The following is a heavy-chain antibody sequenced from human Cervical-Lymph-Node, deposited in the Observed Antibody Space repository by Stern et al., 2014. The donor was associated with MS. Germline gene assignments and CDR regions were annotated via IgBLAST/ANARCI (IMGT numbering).Heavy chain of an antibody. D-gene: IGHD3-10*01. CDR3: ARPLRGVNNAFDM. CDR1: GYDFPTYW. V-gene: IGHV5-51*01. CDR2: IYPGDSDT. Sequence: VQLVESGGEVKKSGESLKISCEGSGYDFPTYWIGWVRQMPGKGLELMGIIYPGDSDTRYSPSFQGQVTISADKSLNTAYLQWSSLKASDTAMYYCARPLRGVNNAFDMWGQGTMVTVS. J-gene: IGHJ3*02.